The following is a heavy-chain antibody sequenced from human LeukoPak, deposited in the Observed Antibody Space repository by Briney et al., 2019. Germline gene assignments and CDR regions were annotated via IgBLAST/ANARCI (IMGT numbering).Heavy chain of an antibody. Sequence: GGSLRLSCVATGFTFTNHWMSWVRQTIGKGLECVAKIREDGSETHYVDSVKGRFTISRDNARNSLFLQMNNLRAEDTAVYYCARDYRGGWNDYWGQGTLVTVSS. CDR2: IREDGSET. D-gene: IGHD1-26*01. CDR1: GFTFTNHW. J-gene: IGHJ4*02. V-gene: IGHV3-7*01. CDR3: ARDYRGGWNDY.